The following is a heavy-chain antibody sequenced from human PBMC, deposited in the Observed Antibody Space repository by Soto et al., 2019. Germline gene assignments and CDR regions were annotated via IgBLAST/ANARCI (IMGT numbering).Heavy chain of an antibody. CDR3: TTDCRDCSSTSCHPADY. CDR1: GFTFSNAW. J-gene: IGHJ4*02. D-gene: IGHD2-2*01. Sequence: GGSLRLSCAASGFTFSNAWMSWVRQAPGKGLEWVGRIKSKTDGGTTDYAAPVKGRFTISRDDSKNTLYLQMNSLKTEDTAVYYCTTDCRDCSSTSCHPADYWAQGTLVTVSS. V-gene: IGHV3-15*01. CDR2: IKSKTDGGTT.